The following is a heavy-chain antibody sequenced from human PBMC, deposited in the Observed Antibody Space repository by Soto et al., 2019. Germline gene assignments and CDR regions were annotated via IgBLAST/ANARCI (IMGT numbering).Heavy chain of an antibody. V-gene: IGHV3-30-3*01. CDR2: ISHDGSNK. J-gene: IGHJ6*02. D-gene: IGHD3-16*01. CDR3: AKDEGGMDV. CDR1: GFTFSSYA. Sequence: QVQLVESGGGVVQPGRSLRLSCAASGFTFSSYAMHWVLQAPGKGLEWVAVISHDGSNKYSADSVKGRFTISRDNSKNTLYLQMSSLRAEDTAVYYCAKDEGGMDVWGQGTTVTVSS.